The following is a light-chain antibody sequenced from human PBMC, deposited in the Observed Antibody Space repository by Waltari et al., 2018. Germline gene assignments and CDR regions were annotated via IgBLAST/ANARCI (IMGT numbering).Light chain of an antibody. J-gene: IGLJ3*02. CDR3: QTWGSGIVV. CDR1: SGHTTYA. CDR2: VHIDGSH. V-gene: IGLV4-69*01. Sequence: QVVLTQSPSASASLGASVKLTCTLDSGHTTYAIAWHQQQPEKGPRYLMKVHIDGSHTNADGVPDRFLGSSSGAERYLIISSLQSEDEADYYCQTWGSGIVVSGGGTKLTVL.